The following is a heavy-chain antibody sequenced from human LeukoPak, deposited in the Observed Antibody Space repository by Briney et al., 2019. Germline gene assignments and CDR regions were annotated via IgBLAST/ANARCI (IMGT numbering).Heavy chain of an antibody. CDR2: IYTSGST. V-gene: IGHV4-61*02. CDR3: ARDDILTGYSPY. CDR1: GGSISSGSYY. D-gene: IGHD3-9*01. J-gene: IGHJ4*02. Sequence: SETLSLTCTVSGGSISSGSYYWSWIRQPAGKGLEWIGRIYTSGSTNYNPSLKSRVTISVDTSKNQFSPKLSSVTAADTAVYYCARDDILTGYSPYWGQGTLVTVSS.